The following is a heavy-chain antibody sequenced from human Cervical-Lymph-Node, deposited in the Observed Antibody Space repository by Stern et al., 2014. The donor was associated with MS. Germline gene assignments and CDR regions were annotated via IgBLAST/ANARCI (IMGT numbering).Heavy chain of an antibody. V-gene: IGHV7-4-1*02. CDR2: INTDTGTP. Sequence: QVQLVQSGSELKRPGASMKISCEASGYTFTNFAINWVRQAPGQGLEWMGWINTDTGTPTYAQGFTGRFVFSLDTSVSTAYLQISTLKTEDTAVYYCARDPEDFDAFDVWGQGTMVTVSS. CDR1: GYTFTNFA. J-gene: IGHJ3*01. CDR3: ARDPEDFDAFDV.